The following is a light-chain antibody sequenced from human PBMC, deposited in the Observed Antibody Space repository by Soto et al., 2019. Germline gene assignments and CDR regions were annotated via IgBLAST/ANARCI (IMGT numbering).Light chain of an antibody. CDR3: QQRNIWPPVT. CDR1: PSFANF. V-gene: IGKV3-11*01. Sequence: EIVLTQSPATLSLSPGERATLSCRAGPSFANFVAWYQQKPGQAPRLLIYGAFNRATGIPAKFSGSGSGTDFTLAISSLEPEDSAVYYCQQRNIWPPVTFGHGTRLEIK. J-gene: IGKJ5*01. CDR2: GAF.